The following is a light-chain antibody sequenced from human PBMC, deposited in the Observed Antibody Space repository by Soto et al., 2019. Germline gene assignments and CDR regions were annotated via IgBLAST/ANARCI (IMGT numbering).Light chain of an antibody. CDR2: DAS. CDR1: QSISSW. J-gene: IGKJ3*01. V-gene: IGKV1-5*01. Sequence: DIPMTQSPSTLSASVGDRVTITCRASQSISSWLAWYQQKPGKAPKLLIYDASSLESGVPSRFSGSGSGTEFTPTISSLQPDDFATCYCQQYNSYLFTFGPGTKVDIK. CDR3: QQYNSYLFT.